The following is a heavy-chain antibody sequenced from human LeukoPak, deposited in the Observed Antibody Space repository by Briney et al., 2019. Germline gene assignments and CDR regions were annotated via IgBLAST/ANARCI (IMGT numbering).Heavy chain of an antibody. CDR3: ARDRRSGWLQPRWLAFDI. V-gene: IGHV1-69*13. CDR2: IIPIFGTA. CDR1: GGTFSSYA. J-gene: IGHJ3*02. Sequence: ASVKVSCKASGGTFSSYAISWVRRAPGQGLEWMGGIIPIFGTANYAQKFQGRVTITADESTSTAYMELSSLRSEDTAVYYCARDRRSGWLQPRWLAFDIWGQGTMVTVSS. D-gene: IGHD5-24*01.